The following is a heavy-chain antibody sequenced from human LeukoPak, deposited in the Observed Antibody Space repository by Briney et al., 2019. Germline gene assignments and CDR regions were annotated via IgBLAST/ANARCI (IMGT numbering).Heavy chain of an antibody. Sequence: GGSLRLSCAASGFTFSNAWMSWVRQAPGKGLEWVGRIKSKTDGGTTDYAAPVKGRFTISRDDSKNTLYLQMNSLKTEDTAVYYCTTDVGYCSSTSCYPMLAFDIWGQGTMVTVSS. V-gene: IGHV3-15*01. CDR2: IKSKTDGGTT. D-gene: IGHD2-2*01. CDR3: TTDVGYCSSTSCYPMLAFDI. CDR1: GFTFSNAW. J-gene: IGHJ3*02.